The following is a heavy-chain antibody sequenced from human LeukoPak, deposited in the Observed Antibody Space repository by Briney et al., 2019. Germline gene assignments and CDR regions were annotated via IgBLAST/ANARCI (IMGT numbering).Heavy chain of an antibody. Sequence: PGGSLRLSCAASGFTFSSYALSWVRQAPGKGLEWVSAITGSGSSTYYADSVKGRFTISRDNSKNTLYLQMNSLRAEDTAVYYCAKKKASGWLQSFGYWGREPWSPSPQ. V-gene: IGHV3-23*01. CDR2: ITGSGSST. J-gene: IGHJ4*02. CDR1: GFTFSSYA. D-gene: IGHD5-24*01. CDR3: AKKKASGWLQSFGY.